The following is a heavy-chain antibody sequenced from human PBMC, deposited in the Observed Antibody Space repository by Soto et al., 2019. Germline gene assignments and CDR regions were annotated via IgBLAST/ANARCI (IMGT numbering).Heavy chain of an antibody. D-gene: IGHD3-16*01. CDR1: GFTFSRYY. CDR3: VRDNYGVDY. J-gene: IGHJ4*02. CDR2: INSDGTST. Sequence: EVQLVEPGGGLVQPGGSLRLSCTASGFTFSRYYMQWVRQAPGKGLVWVSHINSDGTSTTLADSVKGRFTISRDNAKNTLYLQMNSLRVEDTAMYYCVRDNYGVDYWGRGTLVTVSS. V-gene: IGHV3-74*03.